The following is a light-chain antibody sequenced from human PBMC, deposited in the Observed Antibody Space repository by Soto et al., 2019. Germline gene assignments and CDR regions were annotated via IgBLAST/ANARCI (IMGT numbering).Light chain of an antibody. V-gene: IGLV1-44*01. CDR1: SSNIGSNT. CDR2: SNN. CDR3: AAWDDSLNGFYV. J-gene: IGLJ1*01. Sequence: HSVLTQPPSASGTPGQRVTISCSRSSSNIGSNTVNWYQQLPGTAPKLLIYSNNQRPSGVPDRFSGSKSGTSASLAIGGLQSEDEADYYCAAWDDSLNGFYVFGPGTKVTVL.